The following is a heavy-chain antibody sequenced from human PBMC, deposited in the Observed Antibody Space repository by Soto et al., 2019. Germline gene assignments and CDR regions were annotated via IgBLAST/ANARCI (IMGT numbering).Heavy chain of an antibody. J-gene: IGHJ3*02. CDR1: GGTFSSYT. D-gene: IGHD1-20*01. V-gene: IGHV1-69*04. CDR3: AREVTGTTGAGAFDI. CDR2: IIPILGIA. Sequence: SVKVSCKASGGTFSSYTISWVRQAPGQGLEWMGRIIPILGIANYAQKFQGRVTITADKSTSTAYMELSSLRSEDTAVYYCAREVTGTTGAGAFDIWGQGTMVTVSS.